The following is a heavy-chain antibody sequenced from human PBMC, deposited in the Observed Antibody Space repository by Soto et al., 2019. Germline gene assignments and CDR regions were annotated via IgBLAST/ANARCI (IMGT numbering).Heavy chain of an antibody. Sequence: QVQLQESGPGLVKPSQTLSLTCTVSGGSITSGDYPWAWIRQHPGKGLEWLGYIYYSGRTHYSPSLKSRITFSVDTAKNQFFLSLNSETVADTAVYYCARDRTPNGAFGFDVWGQGTTVTVSS. V-gene: IGHV4-30-4*01. CDR3: ARDRTPNGAFGFDV. CDR1: GGSITSGDYP. D-gene: IGHD3-10*01. J-gene: IGHJ6*02. CDR2: IYYSGRT.